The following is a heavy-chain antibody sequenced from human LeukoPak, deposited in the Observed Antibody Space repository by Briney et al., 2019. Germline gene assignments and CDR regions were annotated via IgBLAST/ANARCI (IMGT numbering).Heavy chain of an antibody. Sequence: GGSLRLSCAASGFTFGDYYMSWIRQAPGKGLEWVSYISSSGSTIYYADSVKGRFTISRDNAKNSLYLQMNSLRAEDTAGDYCATEWFGELLTAHYWGQGALVTVSS. D-gene: IGHD3-10*01. CDR3: ATEWFGELLTAHY. V-gene: IGHV3-11*01. CDR1: GFTFGDYY. J-gene: IGHJ4*02. CDR2: ISSSGSTI.